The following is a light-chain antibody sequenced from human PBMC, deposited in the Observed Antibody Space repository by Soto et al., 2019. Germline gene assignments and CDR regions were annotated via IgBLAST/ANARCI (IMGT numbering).Light chain of an antibody. CDR3: QQYSNWPKT. J-gene: IGKJ1*01. CDR1: QSVSSN. V-gene: IGKV3-15*01. Sequence: EIVMTQSPATLSVSPGERATLSCRASQSVSSNLAWYQQKPGQAPRLLIYGASTRATGIPARFSGSGSGTEFTLTISSLQSEDFAVYYCQQYSNWPKTFGQGTQVEIK. CDR2: GAS.